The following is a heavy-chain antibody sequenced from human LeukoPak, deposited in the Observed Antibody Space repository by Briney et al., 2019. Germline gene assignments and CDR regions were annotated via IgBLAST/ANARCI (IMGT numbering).Heavy chain of an antibody. CDR3: ARGVTTGLDWFDP. J-gene: IGHJ5*02. Sequence: SETLSLTCAVYGGSFSGYYWSWIRQPPGKGLEWIGEINHSGSTNYNPSLKSRVTISVDTSKNQFSLKMISVTAADTAVYYCARGVTTGLDWFDPWGQGTLVTVSS. D-gene: IGHD2-21*02. V-gene: IGHV4-34*01. CDR2: INHSGST. CDR1: GGSFSGYY.